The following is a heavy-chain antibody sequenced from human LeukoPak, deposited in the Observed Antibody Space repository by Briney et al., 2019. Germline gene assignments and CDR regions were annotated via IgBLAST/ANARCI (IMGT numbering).Heavy chain of an antibody. CDR3: ARCNSNYVSWFDP. CDR1: GGSISSLY. V-gene: IGHV4-59*11. J-gene: IGHJ5*02. CDR2: IYYSGST. Sequence: PSETLSLTCSVSGGSISSLYRCWIRQPPGKGLEWIGYIYYSGSTNYNPSLKSRVTISVDTSKNQFSLNLTSVTAADTAVYYCARCNSNYVSWFDPWGQGTLVTVSS. D-gene: IGHD4-11*01.